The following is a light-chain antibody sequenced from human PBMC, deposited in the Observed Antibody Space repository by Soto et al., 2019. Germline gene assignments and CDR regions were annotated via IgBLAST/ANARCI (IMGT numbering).Light chain of an antibody. CDR2: EAS. J-gene: IGKJ3*01. CDR1: QRISTW. CDR3: QQYNSFSGVT. V-gene: IGKV1-5*01. Sequence: DIQMTQSRSTLSSSVGDRFTITSRASQRISTWLAWYQKKPGKAPKLLXYEASILESGGPSRFSGSGSGTELTLTISSLQPDDVATYYCQQYNSFSGVTVGPGTKVEIK.